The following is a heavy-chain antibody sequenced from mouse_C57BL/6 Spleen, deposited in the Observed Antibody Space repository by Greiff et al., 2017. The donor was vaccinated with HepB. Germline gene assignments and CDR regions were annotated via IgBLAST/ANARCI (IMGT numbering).Heavy chain of an antibody. D-gene: IGHD1-1*01. CDR3: ARSGDYGSSYPFAY. V-gene: IGHV8-12*01. CDR1: GFSLSTSGMG. J-gene: IGHJ3*01. CDR2: IYWDDDK. Sequence: QVTLKESGPGILQSSQTLSLTCSFSGFSLSTSGMGVSWIRQPSGKGLEWLAHIYWDDDKRYNPSLKSRLTISKDTSRNQVFLKITSVDTADTATYYCARSGDYGSSYPFAYWGQGTLVTVSA.